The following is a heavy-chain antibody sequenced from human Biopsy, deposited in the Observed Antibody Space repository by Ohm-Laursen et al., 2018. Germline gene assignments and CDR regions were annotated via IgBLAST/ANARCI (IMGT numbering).Heavy chain of an antibody. CDR1: GDSISSYY. D-gene: IGHD3-22*01. CDR3: ARDRGFYSDRTVPGYFDL. CDR2: VYYSGST. Sequence: TLSLTCTVSGDSISSYYWSWIRQPPGKGLEWIGYVYYSGSTDYNPSLQSRVTISVDTSKNHFSLRLRSVTPADTAIYYCARDRGFYSDRTVPGYFDLWGRGTLVTVSS. V-gene: IGHV4-59*01. J-gene: IGHJ2*01.